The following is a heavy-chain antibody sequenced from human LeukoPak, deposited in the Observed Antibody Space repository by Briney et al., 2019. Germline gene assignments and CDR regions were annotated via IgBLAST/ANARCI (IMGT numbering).Heavy chain of an antibody. CDR2: INPNSGGT. CDR1: GYIFIGYY. Sequence: ASVKVSCKASGYIFIGYYMHWVRQAPGQGLEWMGWINPNSGGTNYAQKFQGRVTMTRDTSISTAYMELRRLRSDDTAVYYCARADYGDYEFDYWGQGTLVTVSS. CDR3: ARADYGDYEFDY. D-gene: IGHD4-17*01. V-gene: IGHV1-2*02. J-gene: IGHJ4*02.